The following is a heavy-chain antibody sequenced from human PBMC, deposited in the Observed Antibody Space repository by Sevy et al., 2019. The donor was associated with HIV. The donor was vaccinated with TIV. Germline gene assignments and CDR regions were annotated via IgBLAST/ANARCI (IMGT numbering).Heavy chain of an antibody. CDR1: GYTFTSYG. D-gene: IGHD2-2*01. CDR2: ISAYKGNT. J-gene: IGHJ6*02. V-gene: IGHV1-18*01. Sequence: ASVNVSCKASGYTFTSYGISWVRQAPAQGLEWMGWISAYKGNTNYAQKLQGRVTMTTDTSTSTAYMELRSLTSDDTAVDYCARIKSKGSTSLAYYDYGMDVWGQGTTVTVSS. CDR3: ARIKSKGSTSLAYYDYGMDV.